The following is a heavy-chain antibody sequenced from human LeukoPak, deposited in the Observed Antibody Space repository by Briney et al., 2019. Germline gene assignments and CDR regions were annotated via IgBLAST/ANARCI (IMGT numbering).Heavy chain of an antibody. CDR1: VYTFTGYY. D-gene: IGHD5-12*01. CDR2: INPNSGGT. CDR3: ARGRGYRTEGY. V-gene: IGHV1-2*02. Sequence: EASVKVSCKASVYTFTGYYMHWGRQTPGQGLEWMGWINPNSGGTNYAQKFQGRVTITRDTSISTAYMELGRLRSDDTSVYYCARGRGYRTEGYWGQGTLVTVSS. J-gene: IGHJ4*02.